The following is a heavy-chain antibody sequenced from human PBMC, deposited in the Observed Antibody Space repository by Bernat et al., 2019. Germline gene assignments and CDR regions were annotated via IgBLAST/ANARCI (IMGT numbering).Heavy chain of an antibody. V-gene: IGHV4-59*01. CDR2: IYYSGST. D-gene: IGHD3-10*01. Sequence: QVQLQESGPGLVKPSETLSLTCTVSGGSISSYYWSWIRQPPGKGLEWIGYIYYSGSTNYNPPLKSRVTISVDTSKNQFSLKLSSVTAADTAVYYCARVTRGDMDVWGKGTTVTVSS. CDR3: ARVTRGDMDV. CDR1: GGSISSYY. J-gene: IGHJ6*03.